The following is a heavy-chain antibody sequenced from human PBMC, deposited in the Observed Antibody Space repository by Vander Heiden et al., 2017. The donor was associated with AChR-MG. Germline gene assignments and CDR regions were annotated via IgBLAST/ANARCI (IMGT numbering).Heavy chain of an antibody. V-gene: IGHV3-7*05. D-gene: IGHD3-9*01. CDR3: ARELYDILTGHYRSTDAFDI. J-gene: IGHJ3*02. CDR1: GFTFSNPW. Sequence: EVQLVESGGGLVQPGGSLRLSCAASGFTFSNPWMSWVRQAPGKGLGWVANIKQDGSEKYYVDSVKGRFTISRDNARNSLYLQTNSLRVEDTAVYYCARELYDILTGHYRSTDAFDIWGQGTLVTVSS. CDR2: IKQDGSEK.